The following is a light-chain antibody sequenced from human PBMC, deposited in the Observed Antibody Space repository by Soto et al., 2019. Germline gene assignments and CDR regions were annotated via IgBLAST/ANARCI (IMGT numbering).Light chain of an antibody. CDR3: QQFGSSWLT. CDR1: QSIGSSY. CDR2: GTS. Sequence: ENVLTQSPGTLSLSPGERATLSCRASQSIGSSYLAWYQQKPGHAPRLIIYGTSSRATGIPDRFSGSGSGTDFTLTISRREREEFAVYYCQQFGSSWLTFGQGTKVEL. V-gene: IGKV3-20*01. J-gene: IGKJ1*01.